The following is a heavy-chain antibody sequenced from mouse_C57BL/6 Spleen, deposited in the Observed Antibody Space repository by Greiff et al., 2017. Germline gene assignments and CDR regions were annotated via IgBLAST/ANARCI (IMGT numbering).Heavy chain of an antibody. J-gene: IGHJ1*03. Sequence: QVQLQQPGAELVMPGASVKLSCKASGYTFTSYWMHWVKQRPGQGLEWIGEIDPSDSYTNYNQKFKGKSTLTVDKSSSTASMQLSSLTSEDSAVYYCARTLYYSNHWYFDVWGTGTTVTVSS. V-gene: IGHV1-69*01. CDR2: IDPSDSYT. D-gene: IGHD2-5*01. CDR3: ARTLYYSNHWYFDV. CDR1: GYTFTSYW.